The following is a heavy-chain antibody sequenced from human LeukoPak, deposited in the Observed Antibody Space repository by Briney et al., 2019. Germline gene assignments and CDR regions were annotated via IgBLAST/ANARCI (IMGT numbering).Heavy chain of an antibody. CDR1: GYTFTSYY. CDR2: INPSGGST. CDR3: ARSPTGGGLDY. V-gene: IGHV1-46*01. D-gene: IGHD2-15*01. Sequence: ASVKVSCKASGYTFTSYYMHWVRQAPGQGLEWMGIINPSGGSTSYAQKSQGRVTMTRDTSTSTVYMELSSLRSEDTAVYYCARSPTGGGLDYWGQGTLVTVSS. J-gene: IGHJ4*02.